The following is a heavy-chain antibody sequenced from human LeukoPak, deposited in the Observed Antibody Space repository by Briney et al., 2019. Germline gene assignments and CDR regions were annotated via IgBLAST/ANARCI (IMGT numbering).Heavy chain of an antibody. V-gene: IGHV4-38-2*02. D-gene: IGHD4-17*01. CDR2: IYHSGST. CDR3: ARDDSDYGDYARFDP. CDR1: GYSLSSGYY. J-gene: IGHJ5*02. Sequence: SETLSLTCAVSGYSLSSGYYWGWIRQPPGKGLEWIGSIYHSGSTYYNPSLKSRVTISVDTSKNQFSLKLSSVTAADTAVYYCARDDSDYGDYARFDPWGQGTLVTVSS.